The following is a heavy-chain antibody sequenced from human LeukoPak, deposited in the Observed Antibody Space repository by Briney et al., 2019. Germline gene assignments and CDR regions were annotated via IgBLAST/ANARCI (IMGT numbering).Heavy chain of an antibody. CDR1: GFTFSSYG. V-gene: IGHV3-30*18. CDR3: AKMAYSGYYVDY. CDR2: ISYDGSNK. J-gene: IGHJ4*02. Sequence: PGGSLRLSCAASGFTFSSYGMHWVRQAPGKGLEWVAVISYDGSNKYYADSVTVRFTISRDNSKNTLYLQMNSQRAEDTAVYYCAKMAYSGYYVDYWGQGTLVTVSS. D-gene: IGHD5-12*01.